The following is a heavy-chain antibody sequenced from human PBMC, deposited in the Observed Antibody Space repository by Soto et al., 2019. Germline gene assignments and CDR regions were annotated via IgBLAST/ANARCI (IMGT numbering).Heavy chain of an antibody. V-gene: IGHV3-72*01. D-gene: IGHD2-21*02. CDR2: TRNKANSYTT. CDR3: ARVVTGASYGFDF. Sequence: EVQLVESGGGLVQPGGSLGLSCAASGFTFSDYYMDWVRQAPGKGLEWVGRTRNKANSYTTEYAASVKGRFTISRDDSRNSLYLQMNSLKTEDTAVYYCARVVTGASYGFDFWGQGTLVTVSS. J-gene: IGHJ4*02. CDR1: GFTFSDYY.